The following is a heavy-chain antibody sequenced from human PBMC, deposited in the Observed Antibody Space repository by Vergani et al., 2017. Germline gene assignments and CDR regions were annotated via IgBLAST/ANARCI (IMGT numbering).Heavy chain of an antibody. V-gene: IGHV4-61*02. CDR1: GGSISSSSYY. J-gene: IGHJ6*02. Sequence: QLQLQESGPGLVKPSETLSLTCTVSGGSISSSSYYWSWIRQPAGKGLEWIGRIYTSGSTNYNPSLKSRVTMSVDTSKNQFSLKLSSVTAADTAVYYCARGTRGNGMDVWGQGTTVTVSS. CDR2: IYTSGST. CDR3: ARGTRGNGMDV. D-gene: IGHD3-16*01.